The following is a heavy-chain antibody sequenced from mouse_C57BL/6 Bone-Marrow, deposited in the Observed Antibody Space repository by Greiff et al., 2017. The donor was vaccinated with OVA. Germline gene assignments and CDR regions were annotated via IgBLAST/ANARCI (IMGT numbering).Heavy chain of an antibody. CDR3: ARLGGLLPDY. CDR2: IYPGGGYT. V-gene: IGHV1-63*01. D-gene: IGHD2-10*01. CDR1: GYTFTTYW. J-gene: IGHJ2*01. Sequence: QVQLQQSGAELVRPGTSVKMSCKASGYTFTTYWIGWAKQRPGHGLEWIGDIYPGGGYTNYNEKFKGKATLTADKSSSTDYMQFSSLTSEDSAIYYCARLGGLLPDYWGQGTTLTVSS.